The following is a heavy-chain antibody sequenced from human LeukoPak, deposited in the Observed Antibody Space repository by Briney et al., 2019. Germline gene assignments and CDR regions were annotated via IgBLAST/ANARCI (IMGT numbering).Heavy chain of an antibody. CDR1: GYTFTSYD. V-gene: IGHV1-8*01. CDR3: ARDGGTMDMDV. Sequence: ASVKVSCKASGYTFTSYDINWVRQATGQGLEWMGWMNPNSGNTGYAQKFQGRVTMTRNTSISTAYMELSRLRSDNTAVYYCARDGGTMDMDVWGKGTTVTVSS. CDR2: MNPNSGNT. J-gene: IGHJ6*03. D-gene: IGHD3-10*01.